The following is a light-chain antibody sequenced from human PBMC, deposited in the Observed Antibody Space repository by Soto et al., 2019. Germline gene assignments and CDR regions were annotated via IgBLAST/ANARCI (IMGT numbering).Light chain of an antibody. CDR2: DAS. CDR3: QQYGSSPTIT. CDR1: QRISSNS. Sequence: EIVLTQSPGTLSLSPGERATLSCRASQRISSNSLAWYQQKPGQAPRLLIYDASNRATGIPDRFSGSGSGTDFTLTISRLEPEDSAVYYCQQYGSSPTITFGQGTRLEIK. V-gene: IGKV3-20*01. J-gene: IGKJ5*01.